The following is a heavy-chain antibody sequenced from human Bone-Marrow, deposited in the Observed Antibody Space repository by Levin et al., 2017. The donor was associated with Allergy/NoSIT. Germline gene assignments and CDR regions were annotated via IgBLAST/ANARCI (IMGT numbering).Heavy chain of an antibody. CDR3: ARAGAYCGGDCYQDS. CDR2: IYHSGST. Sequence: SETLSLTCGVSGGSIRSSNWWTWVRQPPGKGLEWIGEIYHSGSTNYNPSLKSRVTISLDKSKNQFSLKLVSMTAADTAVYYCARAGAYCGGDCYQDSWGQGTQVIVSS. D-gene: IGHD2-21*02. CDR1: GGSIRSSNW. J-gene: IGHJ5*01. V-gene: IGHV4-4*02.